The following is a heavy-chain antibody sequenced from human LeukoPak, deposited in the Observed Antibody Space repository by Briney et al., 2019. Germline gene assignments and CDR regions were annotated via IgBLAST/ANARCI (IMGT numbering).Heavy chain of an antibody. Sequence: GASVTVSCKASGYTFTSYGISWVRQAPGQGLEWMGWISGYNGNTNYAQRLQGRVTMTTDPSTSTAYMELRSLRSDDTAVYYCAREKVVTGYYFDYWGQGTLVTVSS. CDR3: AREKVVTGYYFDY. D-gene: IGHD2-15*01. CDR2: ISGYNGNT. J-gene: IGHJ4*02. V-gene: IGHV1-18*01. CDR1: GYTFTSYG.